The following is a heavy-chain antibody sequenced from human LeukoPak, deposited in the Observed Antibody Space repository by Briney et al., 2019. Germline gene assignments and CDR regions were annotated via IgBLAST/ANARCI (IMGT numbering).Heavy chain of an antibody. CDR1: GFTFSSYW. D-gene: IGHD3-22*01. Sequence: GGPLRLSCAASGFTFSSYWMSWVRQAPGKGLEWVASIKQDGSDKHYVDSVKGRFTISRDNAKNSQYLQMNSLRAEDTAVYYCARWRVVVSNGGFDIWGQGTTVIVSS. J-gene: IGHJ3*02. V-gene: IGHV3-7*01. CDR2: IKQDGSDK. CDR3: ARWRVVVSNGGFDI.